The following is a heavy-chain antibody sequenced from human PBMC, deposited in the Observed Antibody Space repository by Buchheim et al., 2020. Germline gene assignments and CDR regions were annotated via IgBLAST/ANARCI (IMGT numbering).Heavy chain of an antibody. J-gene: IGHJ4*02. CDR2: INHSGST. CDR3: ARVRRITIFGVVHNFDY. Sequence: QVQLQQWGAGLLKPSETLSLTCAVYGGSFSGYYWSWIRQPPGKGLEWIGEINHSGSTNYNPSLKSRVTISVDTSKNQFSLKLSSVTAADTAVYYCARVRRITIFGVVHNFDYWGQGTL. CDR1: GGSFSGYY. D-gene: IGHD3-3*01. V-gene: IGHV4-34*01.